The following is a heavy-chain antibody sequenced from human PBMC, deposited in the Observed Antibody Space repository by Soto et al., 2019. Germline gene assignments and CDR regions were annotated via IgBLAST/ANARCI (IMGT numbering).Heavy chain of an antibody. V-gene: IGHV1-46*01. J-gene: IGHJ4*02. CDR1: GYIFTNYY. CDR2: INPSGGST. CDR3: ARRYFDSYYLDY. Sequence: ASVKVSCKSSGYIFTNYYIHWVRQAPGQGLEWMGIINPSGGSTSYAQKFQGRVTMTRDTSTSTVYMELGGLRSDDTAAYFCARRYFDSYYLDYWGQGTLVTVSS. D-gene: IGHD3-9*01.